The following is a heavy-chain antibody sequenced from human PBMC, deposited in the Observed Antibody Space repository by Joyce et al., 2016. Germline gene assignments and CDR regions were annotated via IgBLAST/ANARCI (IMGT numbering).Heavy chain of an antibody. CDR1: GFTFSDHW. D-gene: IGHD3-3*01. CDR2: INQDESQR. J-gene: IGHJ4*02. CDR3: ARFWSGYFDY. Sequence: DVQVVESGGALVQPGGSLRLSCAASGFTFSDHWMSWVRQAPGKGLEWVANINQDESQRYFVDSVKGRFTISRDDAKNSVYLQMNSLRVEYTVVYYCARFWSGYFDYWGQGTLVTVSS. V-gene: IGHV3-7*03.